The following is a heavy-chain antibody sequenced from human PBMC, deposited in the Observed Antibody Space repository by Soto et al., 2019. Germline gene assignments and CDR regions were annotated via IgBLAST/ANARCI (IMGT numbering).Heavy chain of an antibody. D-gene: IGHD6-19*01. CDR1: DGKIVDLG. CDR2: IYYSGST. V-gene: IGHV4-59*11. Sequence: PRSVADGKIVDLGCRWISKKPGKGLEWIGYIYYSGSTNYNPSLKSRVTISVDTSKNQFSLKLSSVTAADTAVYYCAREDSSGWYDNWFDPWGQGTLVTV. J-gene: IGHJ5*02. CDR3: AREDSSGWYDNWFDP.